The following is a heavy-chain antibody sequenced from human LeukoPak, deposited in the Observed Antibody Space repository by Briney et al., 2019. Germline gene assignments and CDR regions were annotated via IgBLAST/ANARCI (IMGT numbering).Heavy chain of an antibody. CDR1: RLTFSSYG. CDR3: AKDGEWEELRGDFDY. Sequence: GGSLRLSCAASRLTFSSYGMHWVCQAPGKGLEWVAVISYDGSNKYYADSVKGRFTISRDNSKNTLYLEMNSLRAEDTAVYYCAKDGEWEELRGDFDYWGQGTLVTVSS. D-gene: IGHD1-26*01. V-gene: IGHV3-30*18. J-gene: IGHJ4*02. CDR2: ISYDGSNK.